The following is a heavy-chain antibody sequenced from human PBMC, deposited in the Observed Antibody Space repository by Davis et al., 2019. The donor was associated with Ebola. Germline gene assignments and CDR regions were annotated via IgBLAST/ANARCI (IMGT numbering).Heavy chain of an antibody. CDR3: AKSDRMDV. CDR2: ISYDGSNK. D-gene: IGHD2-8*01. CDR1: GFTFSSYA. V-gene: IGHV3-30*18. J-gene: IGHJ4*02. Sequence: GGSLRLSCAASGFTFSSYAMHWVRQAPGKGLEWVAVISYDGSNKYYADSVKGRFTISRDNSKNTLYLQMNSLRAEDTAVYYCAKSDRMDVWGQGTLVTVSS.